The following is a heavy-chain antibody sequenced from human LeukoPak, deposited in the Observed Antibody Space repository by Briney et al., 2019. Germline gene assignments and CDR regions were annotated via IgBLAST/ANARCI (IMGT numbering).Heavy chain of an antibody. Sequence: GGSLRLPCVASGFSFNTYGMTWVRQAPGKGLEWVSGISGSGGNTYYADSVKGRFTISRDNSKNTLFLQMHRLRAEDTALYYCAKEYYYGSGSYVDYWGQGTLVTVSS. CDR1: GFSFNTYG. CDR2: ISGSGGNT. V-gene: IGHV3-23*01. D-gene: IGHD3-10*01. J-gene: IGHJ4*02. CDR3: AKEYYYGSGSYVDY.